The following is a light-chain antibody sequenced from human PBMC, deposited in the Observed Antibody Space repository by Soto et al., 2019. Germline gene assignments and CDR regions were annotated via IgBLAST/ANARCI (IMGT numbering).Light chain of an antibody. J-gene: IGKJ1*01. V-gene: IGKV3-15*01. Sequence: EIVMTQSPDTLSVSPGEGATLSCRVSQSIRSNLAWYQQRPGQAPRLLMYGASTRADGIPASFTGSGSGTEFTLTISSLQSADFAVYYCQQYHIWPPWTSGQGTKVELK. CDR3: QQYHIWPPWT. CDR1: QSIRSN. CDR2: GAS.